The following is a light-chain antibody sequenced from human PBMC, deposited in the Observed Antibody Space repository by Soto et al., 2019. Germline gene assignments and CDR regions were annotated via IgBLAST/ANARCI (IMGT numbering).Light chain of an antibody. V-gene: IGLV2-14*01. CDR3: SSYTSSSTYV. Sequence: QSVLTQPASVSGSPGQSITISCTGTSSDVGGHNYVSWYQQHPDKAPKVMIYEVSNRPSGVSNRFSGSKSGNTASLTISGLQAEDEADYYCSSYTSSSTYVFGTGTQLTVL. CDR1: SSDVGGHNY. J-gene: IGLJ1*01. CDR2: EVS.